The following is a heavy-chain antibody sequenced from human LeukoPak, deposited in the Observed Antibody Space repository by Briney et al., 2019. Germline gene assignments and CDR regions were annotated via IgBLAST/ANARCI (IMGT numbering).Heavy chain of an antibody. Sequence: ASVKVSCKASGYTFTSYDINWVRQAAGQGLEWMGWMHFNTGNTGYAQKFQGRVSMTRDISRNTAYMELSSLRLEDTAVYFCARGAVRSCSGGNCYAPDFWGQGTLVTIS. CDR1: GYTFTSYD. D-gene: IGHD2-15*01. J-gene: IGHJ4*02. CDR2: MHFNTGNT. CDR3: ARGAVRSCSGGNCYAPDF. V-gene: IGHV1-8*01.